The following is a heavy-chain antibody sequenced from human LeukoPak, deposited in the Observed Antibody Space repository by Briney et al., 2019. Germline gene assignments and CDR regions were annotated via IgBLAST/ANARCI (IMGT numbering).Heavy chain of an antibody. CDR2: ISSSSSYI. CDR3: ARDMTTVTTIDY. CDR1: GFTFSSYS. J-gene: IGHJ4*02. D-gene: IGHD4-17*01. V-gene: IGHV3-21*01. Sequence: GGSLRLSCAASGFTFSSYSMNWVRQAPGKGLEWVSSISSSSSYIYYADSVKGRFTISRDNAKNSLYLQMNSLRAGDTAVYYCARDMTTVTTIDYWGQGTPVTVSS.